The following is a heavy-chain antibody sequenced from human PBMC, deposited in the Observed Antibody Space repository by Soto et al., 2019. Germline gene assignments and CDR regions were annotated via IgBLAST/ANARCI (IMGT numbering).Heavy chain of an antibody. J-gene: IGHJ6*02. V-gene: IGHV4-30-4*08. CDR1: GGSFSGYY. Sequence: SETLSLTCAVYGGSFSGYYWSWIRQPPGKGLEWIGYIYYSGSTYYNPSLKSRVTISVDTSKNQFSLKLSSVTAADTAVYYCARDRKQQLVRGVYYYYYGMDVWGQGTTVTVSS. CDR2: IYYSGST. CDR3: ARDRKQQLVRGVYYYYYGMDV. D-gene: IGHD6-13*01.